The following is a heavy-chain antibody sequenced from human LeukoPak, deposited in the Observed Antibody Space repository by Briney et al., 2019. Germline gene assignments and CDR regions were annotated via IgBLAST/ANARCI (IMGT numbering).Heavy chain of an antibody. CDR1: GFTFTSYW. CDR3: AKSPYCSSTSCYSQGY. Sequence: GGSLRLSCAASGFTFTSYWMHWMRQAPGKGLEWVSYISSSSGTIYYADSVKGRFTISRDNAKNSLYLQMNSLRDEDTAVYYCAKSPYCSSTSCYSQGYWGQGTLVTVTS. CDR2: ISSSSGTI. J-gene: IGHJ4*02. V-gene: IGHV3-48*02. D-gene: IGHD2-2*01.